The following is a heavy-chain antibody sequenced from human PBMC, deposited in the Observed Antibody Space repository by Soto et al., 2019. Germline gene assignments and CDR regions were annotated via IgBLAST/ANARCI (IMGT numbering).Heavy chain of an antibody. CDR3: AAGEASSRNLAPYYLDF. CDR2: IHYSGTT. CDR1: GGSMRNYF. Sequence: SSETLSLTCTVSGGSMRNYFWTWIRQPPGKGLEWIGYIHYSGTTSFFPSYNPSLRSRVTISEDTSKNQFSLKLLSVTTADTAVYFCAAGEASSRNLAPYYLDFWGQGTQVTVS. J-gene: IGHJ4*02. D-gene: IGHD6-13*01. V-gene: IGHV4-59*01.